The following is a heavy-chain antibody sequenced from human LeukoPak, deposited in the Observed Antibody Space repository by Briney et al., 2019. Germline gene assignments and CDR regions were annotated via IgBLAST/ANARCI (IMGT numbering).Heavy chain of an antibody. CDR3: ARDYDSSGYYYKGTAFDY. J-gene: IGHJ4*02. D-gene: IGHD3-22*01. Sequence: SETLSLTCAVYGGSFSGYYWSWIRQPPGKGLEWIGSIYYSGSTYYNPSLKSRVTISVDTSKNQFSLKLSSVTAADTAVYYCARDYDSSGYYYKGTAFDYWGQGTLVTVSS. CDR2: IYYSGST. CDR1: GGSFSGYY. V-gene: IGHV4-34*01.